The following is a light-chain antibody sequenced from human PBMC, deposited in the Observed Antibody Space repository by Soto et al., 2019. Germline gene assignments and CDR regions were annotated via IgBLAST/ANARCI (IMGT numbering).Light chain of an antibody. CDR3: CSYAGSSTSVV. CDR1: SSDVGSYNL. Sequence: QSALTQPASVSGSPGQSITISCTGTSSDVGSYNLVSWYQQHPGKAPKRMIYEGSKRPSGVSNRFSGSKSGNTASLTISGLQAEDEADYYCCSYAGSSTSVVFGGGTKRTVL. J-gene: IGLJ2*01. V-gene: IGLV2-23*01. CDR2: EGS.